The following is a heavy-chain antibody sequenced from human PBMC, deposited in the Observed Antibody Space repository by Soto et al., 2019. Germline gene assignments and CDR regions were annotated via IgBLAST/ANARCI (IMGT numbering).Heavy chain of an antibody. J-gene: IGHJ4*02. CDR3: ARAKSNLLQSYYSDY. Sequence: PSETLSLTCAVYGGSFSGYYWSWIRQPPGKGLEWIGEINHSGSTNYNPSLKSRVTISVDTSKNQFSLKLSSVTAADTAVYYCARAKSNLLQSYYSDYWGQGTLVTVSS. CDR1: GGSFSGYY. D-gene: IGHD4-4*01. V-gene: IGHV4-34*01. CDR2: INHSGST.